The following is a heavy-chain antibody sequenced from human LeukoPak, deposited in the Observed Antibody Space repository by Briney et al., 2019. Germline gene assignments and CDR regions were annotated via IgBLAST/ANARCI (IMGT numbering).Heavy chain of an antibody. CDR1: GFTFSNAW. CDR2: IKSKTDGGTT. V-gene: IGHV3-15*01. J-gene: IGHJ3*02. Sequence: KPGGSLRLSCAASGFTFSNAWMSWVRQAPGKGLEWVGRIKSKTDGGTTDYAAPVKGRLTISRDDSKNTLYLQMNSLKTEDTAVYYCARKLYDSSGYYLREAASGAFDIWGQGTMVTVSS. CDR3: ARKLYDSSGYYLREAASGAFDI. D-gene: IGHD3-22*01.